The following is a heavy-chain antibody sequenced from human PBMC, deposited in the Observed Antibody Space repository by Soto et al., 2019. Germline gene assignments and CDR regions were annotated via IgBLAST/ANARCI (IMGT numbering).Heavy chain of an antibody. J-gene: IGHJ4*02. V-gene: IGHV1-69*01. CDR1: GGTFSSYA. D-gene: IGHD7-27*01. CDR2: IIPIFGTA. CDR3: AVPPGPTTRWDYFDY. Sequence: QVQLVQSGAEVKKPGSSVKVSCKASGGTFSSYAISWVRQAPGQGLEWMGGIIPIFGTANYAQKFQGRVTITADESTRTSYMELSSLRSEDTAVYYCAVPPGPTTRWDYFDYWGQGTLVTVSS.